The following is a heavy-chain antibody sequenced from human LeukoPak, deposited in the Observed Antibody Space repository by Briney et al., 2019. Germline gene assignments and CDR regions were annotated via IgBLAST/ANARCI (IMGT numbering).Heavy chain of an antibody. CDR3: TRDYQNEY. Sequence: GGSLTLSCAASGFSFSNYWMSWVRQAPGKGLEWVGFIRGKVSGETTLYAASVQGRFTIARDDSKSIAYLQMNSLKTEDTAVYYCTRDYQNEYWGQGTLVTVSS. CDR1: GFSFSNYW. CDR2: IRGKVSGETT. J-gene: IGHJ4*02. V-gene: IGHV3-49*04.